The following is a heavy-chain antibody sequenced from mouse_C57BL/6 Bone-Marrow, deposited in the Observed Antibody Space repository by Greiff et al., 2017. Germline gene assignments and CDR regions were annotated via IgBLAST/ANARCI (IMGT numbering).Heavy chain of an antibody. Sequence: VQLQQSGAELVRPGTSVKMSCKASGYTFTNYWIGWAKQRPGHGLEWIGDIYPGGGYTNYNEKFKGKATLTADKSSSTAYMQFSGLTSEDSAIYYCARTTTAVYFDYWGQGTTLTVSS. V-gene: IGHV1-63*01. D-gene: IGHD1-2*01. CDR1: GYTFTNYW. J-gene: IGHJ2*01. CDR3: ARTTTAVYFDY. CDR2: IYPGGGYT.